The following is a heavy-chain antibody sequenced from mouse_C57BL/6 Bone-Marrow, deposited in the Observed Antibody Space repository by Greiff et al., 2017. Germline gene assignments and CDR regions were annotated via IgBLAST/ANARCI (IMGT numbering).Heavy chain of an antibody. D-gene: IGHD1-1*01. J-gene: IGHJ3*01. CDR2: INPTNGGT. V-gene: IGHV1-18*01. CDR1: GYTFTDYN. CDR3: AREGDYYGSSCWFAY. Sequence: EVQLQQSGPELVKPGASVKIPCKASGYTFTDYNMDWVKQSHGKSLEWIGDINPTNGGTIYNQKFKGKATLTVDKSSSTAYMELRSLTSEDTAVYYSAREGDYYGSSCWFAYWGQGTLVTVSA.